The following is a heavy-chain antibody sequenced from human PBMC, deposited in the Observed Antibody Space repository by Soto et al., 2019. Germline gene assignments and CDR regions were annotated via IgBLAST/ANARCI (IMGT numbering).Heavy chain of an antibody. J-gene: IGHJ5*02. CDR1: GGSISSYY. V-gene: IGHV4-59*08. Sequence: QVQLQESGPGLVKPSETLSLTCTVSGGSISSYYWSWIRQPPGKGLEWIGYIYYSGSTHYHPSLKRRVTISVDTSKNHFSLKLSSVTAADTAVYYCARLLWSRGDWFDPWGQGTLVTVSS. D-gene: IGHD3-10*01. CDR2: IYYSGST. CDR3: ARLLWSRGDWFDP.